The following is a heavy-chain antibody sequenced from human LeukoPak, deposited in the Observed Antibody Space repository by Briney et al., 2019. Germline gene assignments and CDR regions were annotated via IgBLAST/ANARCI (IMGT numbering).Heavy chain of an antibody. D-gene: IGHD4-17*01. V-gene: IGHV3-7*03. CDR1: GFTLSSYW. J-gene: IGHJ4*02. Sequence: PGGSLRLSCAASGFTLSSYWMTWVRQAPGKGLEWVANIKYDGSERDYVDSVKGRFTISRDNAENSLYLQMNSLRAEDTALYYCASDNGDSHWGQGTLVTVSS. CDR2: IKYDGSER. CDR3: ASDNGDSH.